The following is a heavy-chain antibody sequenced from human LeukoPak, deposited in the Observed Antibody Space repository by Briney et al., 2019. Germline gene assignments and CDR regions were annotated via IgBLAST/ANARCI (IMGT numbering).Heavy chain of an antibody. V-gene: IGHV4-39*01. D-gene: IGHD1-26*01. CDR2: IYYSGST. CDR1: GGSISSSSYY. Sequence: SETLSLTCTVSGGSISSSSYYWGWIRQPPGKGLEWIGSIYYSGSTYYNPSLKSRVTISVDTSKNQFSLKLSSVTAADTAVYYCARGRGSGSLGSYYWGQGTLVTVSS. J-gene: IGHJ4*02. CDR3: ARGRGSGSLGSYY.